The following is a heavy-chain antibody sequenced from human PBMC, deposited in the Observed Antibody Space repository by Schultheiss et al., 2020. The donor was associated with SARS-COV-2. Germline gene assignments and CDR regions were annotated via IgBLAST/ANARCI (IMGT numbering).Heavy chain of an antibody. Sequence: GGSLRLSCAASGFTFSGYGIHWVRQAPGKGLEWVAVIWYDGSEQYYADSVRGRFTISRDNSKNTLYLQMNSLRAEDTAVYYCAREVAITMVRGVRNYYYGMDVWGQGTTVTVSS. CDR1: GFTFSGYG. V-gene: IGHV3-33*08. CDR3: AREVAITMVRGVRNYYYGMDV. J-gene: IGHJ6*02. CDR2: IWYDGSEQ. D-gene: IGHD3-10*01.